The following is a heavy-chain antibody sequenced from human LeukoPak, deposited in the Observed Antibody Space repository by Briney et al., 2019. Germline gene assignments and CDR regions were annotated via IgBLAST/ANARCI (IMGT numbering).Heavy chain of an antibody. Sequence: PSETLSLTCAVYGGSFSGYYWSWIRQPPGKGLEWIGEINHSGSTNYNPSLKSRVTISVDTSKNQFSLKLSSVTAADTAVYYCTRYCSGGSCYSGTFDYWGQGTMVAVSS. CDR2: INHSGST. V-gene: IGHV4-34*01. J-gene: IGHJ4*02. CDR1: GGSFSGYY. D-gene: IGHD2-15*01. CDR3: TRYCSGGSCYSGTFDY.